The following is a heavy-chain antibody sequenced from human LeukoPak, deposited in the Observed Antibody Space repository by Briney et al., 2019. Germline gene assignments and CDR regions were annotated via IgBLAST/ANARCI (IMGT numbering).Heavy chain of an antibody. J-gene: IGHJ4*02. CDR1: GFTFSSYS. CDR3: ARALYDSSGFDY. CDR2: ISSSSSYI. D-gene: IGHD3-22*01. Sequence: GGSLRLSCAASGFTFSSYSMNWVRQAPGKGREWVSSISSSSSYIYYADSVKGRFTISRDNAKNSLYLQMNSLRAEDTAVYYCARALYDSSGFDYWGQGTLVTVSS. V-gene: IGHV3-21*01.